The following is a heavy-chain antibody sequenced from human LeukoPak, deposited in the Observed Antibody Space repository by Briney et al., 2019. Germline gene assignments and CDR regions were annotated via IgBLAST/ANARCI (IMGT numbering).Heavy chain of an antibody. CDR1: GYTFTDNY. CDR2: INPNSGGT. Sequence: GASVKVSCKTSGYTFTDNYIHWVRQAPGQGLEWMGWINPNSGGTDYAHKFRGRVTMTRDTSINTVYMELNRLRSDDTAIYYCARLTHHRGDYWGQGTLVTVSS. J-gene: IGHJ4*02. V-gene: IGHV1-2*07. CDR3: ARLTHHRGDY.